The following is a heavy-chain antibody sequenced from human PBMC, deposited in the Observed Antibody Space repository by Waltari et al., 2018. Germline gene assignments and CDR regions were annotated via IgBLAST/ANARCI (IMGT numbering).Heavy chain of an antibody. CDR2: IYYSGST. D-gene: IGHD3-10*01. V-gene: IGHV4-39*07. Sequence: QLQLQESGPGLVKPSETLSLTCTVSGGSISSSSYYWGWIRQPPGKGLEWIGSIYYSGSTYYNPSLKSRVTISVDTSKNQFSLKLSSVTAADTAVYYCATPARYYGSGIQGDFDYWGQGTLVTVSS. J-gene: IGHJ4*02. CDR1: GGSISSSSYY. CDR3: ATPARYYGSGIQGDFDY.